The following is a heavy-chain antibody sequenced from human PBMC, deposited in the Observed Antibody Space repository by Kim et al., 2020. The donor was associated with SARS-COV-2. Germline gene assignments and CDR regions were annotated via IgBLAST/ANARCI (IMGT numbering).Heavy chain of an antibody. V-gene: IGHV4-31*03. Sequence: SETLSLTCTVSGGSISSGGYYWSWIRQHPGKGLEWIGYIYYSGSTYYNPSLKSRVTISVDTSKNQFSLKLSSVTAADTAVYYCARCGIEYSYGDCDAFDIWGQGTMVTVSS. D-gene: IGHD5-18*01. CDR2: IYYSGST. J-gene: IGHJ3*02. CDR1: GGSISSGGYY. CDR3: ARCGIEYSYGDCDAFDI.